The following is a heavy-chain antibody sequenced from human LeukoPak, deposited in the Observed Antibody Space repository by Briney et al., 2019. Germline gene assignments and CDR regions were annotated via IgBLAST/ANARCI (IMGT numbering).Heavy chain of an antibody. V-gene: IGHV3-9*01. CDR1: GFTFDDYA. J-gene: IGHJ6*02. CDR3: ARVVYSSSWYYYYYGMDV. Sequence: GGSLRLSCAASGFTFDDYAMHWVRQAPGKGLEWVSGISWNSGSLGYADSVKGRFTISRDNAKNSLYLRMNSLRAEDTAVYYCARVVYSSSWYYYYYGMDVWGQGTTVTVSS. CDR2: ISWNSGSL. D-gene: IGHD6-13*01.